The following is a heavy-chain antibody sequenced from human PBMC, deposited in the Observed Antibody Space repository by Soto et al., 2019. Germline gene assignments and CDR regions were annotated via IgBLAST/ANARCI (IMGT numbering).Heavy chain of an antibody. V-gene: IGHV1-3*01. CDR2: INAGNGNT. Sequence: QVQLVQSGAEVKKPGASVKGSCQASGYTFTSYAMHWVRQAPGQRPEWMGWINAGNGNTKYSQKFQGRVTITRDTSASTAYMALTSLRSEATAVYYCARYYYYGMDVWGQGTTVTVSS. CDR3: ARYYYYGMDV. CDR1: GYTFTSYA. J-gene: IGHJ6*02.